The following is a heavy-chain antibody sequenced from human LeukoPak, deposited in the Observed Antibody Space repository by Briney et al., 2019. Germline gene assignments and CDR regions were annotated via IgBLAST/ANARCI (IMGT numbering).Heavy chain of an antibody. Sequence: GGSLRLSCAASGFTFSSYSMNWVRQAPGKGLEWVSSISSSSSYIYYADSVKGRFTISRDNAKNSLYLQVNSLRAEDTAVYYCASFGYDSSGYYDYWGQGTLVTVSS. CDR1: GFTFSSYS. CDR2: ISSSSSYI. D-gene: IGHD3-22*01. J-gene: IGHJ4*02. V-gene: IGHV3-21*01. CDR3: ASFGYDSSGYYDY.